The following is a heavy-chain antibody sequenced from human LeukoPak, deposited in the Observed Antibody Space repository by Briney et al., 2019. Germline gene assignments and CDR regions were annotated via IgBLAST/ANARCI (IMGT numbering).Heavy chain of an antibody. CDR1: GYTFTGYY. J-gene: IGHJ5*02. CDR3: ATDHSMANTAWWFDP. V-gene: IGHV1-2*02. Sequence: GASVKVSCKASGYTFTGYYMHWVRQAPGQGLEWMGWINPNSGGTSYAQKFQGRITMSRDTSTSTVYMELSSLRSEDTAFYYCATDHSMANTAWWFDPWGQGTLVTVSS. CDR2: INPNSGGT. D-gene: IGHD5-24*01.